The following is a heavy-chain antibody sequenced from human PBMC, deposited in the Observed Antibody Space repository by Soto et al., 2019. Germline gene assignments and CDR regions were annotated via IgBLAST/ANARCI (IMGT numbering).Heavy chain of an antibody. CDR2: INSDGSST. CDR1: GFTFSSYW. V-gene: IGHV3-74*01. D-gene: IGHD6-19*01. CDR3: AGSGWYNAFDI. Sequence: PWGSLRLSCAASGFTFSSYWMHWVRQAPGKGLVWVSRINSDGSSTSYADSVKGRFTISRDNAKNTLYLQMNSLRAEDTAVYYCAGSGWYNAFDIWGQGTMVTVSS. J-gene: IGHJ3*02.